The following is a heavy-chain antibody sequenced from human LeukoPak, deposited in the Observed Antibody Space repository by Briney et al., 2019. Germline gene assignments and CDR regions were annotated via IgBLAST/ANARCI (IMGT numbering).Heavy chain of an antibody. CDR1: GFNFNDYY. CDR3: ATLRIGFDS. CDR2: ITSGGTTT. D-gene: IGHD2-21*01. J-gene: IGHJ5*01. Sequence: EGSLRLSCATSGFNFNDYYMTWIRQAPGKGLEWLSFITSGGTTTSYADSVRGRFTISRDNANKLLFLQMDSLRADDTAIYYCATLRIGFDSWGQGTLVTVAS. V-gene: IGHV3-11*04.